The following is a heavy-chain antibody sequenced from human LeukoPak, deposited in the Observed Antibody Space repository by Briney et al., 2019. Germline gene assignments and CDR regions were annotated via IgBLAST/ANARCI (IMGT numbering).Heavy chain of an antibody. J-gene: IGHJ6*02. V-gene: IGHV1-2*02. D-gene: IGHD5-18*01. Sequence: ASVKVSCKASGYTFIGYYMHWVRQAPGQGLEWMGWINPNSGGTNYAQKFQGRVTMTRDTSISTAYMELSRLRSDDTAVYYCARDRIQHYGMDVWGQGTTVTVSS. CDR3: ARDRIQHYGMDV. CDR2: INPNSGGT. CDR1: GYTFIGYY.